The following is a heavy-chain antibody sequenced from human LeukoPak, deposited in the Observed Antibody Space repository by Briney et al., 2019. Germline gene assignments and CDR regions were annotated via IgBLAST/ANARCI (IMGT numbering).Heavy chain of an antibody. V-gene: IGHV3-33*01. Sequence: GGSLRLSCAASGFTFSSYGMHWVRQAPGKGLEWVAVILNDGSQEKYADSVKGRFTISRDNSKNTLFLQMNSLRVEDTAVYYCARDDALGDNALDIWGQGTMVTVPS. J-gene: IGHJ3*02. CDR2: ILNDGSQE. D-gene: IGHD3-16*01. CDR3: ARDDALGDNALDI. CDR1: GFTFSSYG.